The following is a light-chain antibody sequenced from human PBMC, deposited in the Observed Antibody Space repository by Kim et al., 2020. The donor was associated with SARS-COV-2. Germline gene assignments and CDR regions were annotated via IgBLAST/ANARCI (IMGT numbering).Light chain of an antibody. CDR3: QAWDSSSVV. CDR1: TLRAKY. V-gene: IGLV3-1*01. J-gene: IGLJ2*01. CDR2: QDN. Sequence: SYELTQPPSVSVSPGQTASITCSGDTLRAKYACWYEQKPGQSPVLVIYQDNKRPSGIPERFSGSNSGNTATLTISGTQSMDEADYYCQAWDSSSVVFGGG.